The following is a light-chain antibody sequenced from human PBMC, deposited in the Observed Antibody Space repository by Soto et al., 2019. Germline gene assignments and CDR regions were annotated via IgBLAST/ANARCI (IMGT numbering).Light chain of an antibody. CDR2: EVS. CDR3: YSYTSSSTVV. J-gene: IGLJ2*01. CDR1: SSDVGGYKY. V-gene: IGLV2-14*01. Sequence: QSALTQPASVSGSPGQSITISCTGTSSDVGGYKYVSWYHQYPGKAPKLMIYEVSNRPSGVSDHFSGSKSGNTASLTISGLQAEDEGDYYCYSYTSSSTVVFGGGTKLTVL.